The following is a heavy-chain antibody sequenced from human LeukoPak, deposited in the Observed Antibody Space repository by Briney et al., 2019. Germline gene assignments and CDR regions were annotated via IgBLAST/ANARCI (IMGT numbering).Heavy chain of an antibody. CDR3: ARDRAALGNYYMDV. V-gene: IGHV3-30*02. D-gene: IGHD3-16*01. CDR1: GFIFSSYG. CDR2: IRYDGSNK. Sequence: GGSLRLSCAASGFIFSSYGMHWVRQAPGKGLEWVAFIRYDGSNKYYADSVKGRFTISRDNSKNTLYLQMNSLRAEDTAVYYCARDRAALGNYYMDVWGKGTTVTVSS. J-gene: IGHJ6*03.